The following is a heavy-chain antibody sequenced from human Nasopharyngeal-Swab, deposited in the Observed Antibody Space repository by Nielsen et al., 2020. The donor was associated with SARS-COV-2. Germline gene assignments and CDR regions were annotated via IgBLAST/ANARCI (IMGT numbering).Heavy chain of an antibody. CDR2: IIPIGGIA. Sequence: WVRQAPGQGLEWMGRIIPIGGIANNAQKFQGRVTITADKSTSTAYMELTSLRSEDTAVYYCAREGPGPPMTTVTPYFDYWGQGTLVTVPS. CDR3: AREGPGPPMTTVTPYFDY. V-gene: IGHV1-69*04. D-gene: IGHD4-11*01. J-gene: IGHJ4*02.